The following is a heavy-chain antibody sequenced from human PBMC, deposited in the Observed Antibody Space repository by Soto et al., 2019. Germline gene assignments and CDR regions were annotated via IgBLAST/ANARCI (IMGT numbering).Heavy chain of an antibody. V-gene: IGHV4-61*01. CDR3: ARDFRELWLSQDDYEPTMITEDH. J-gene: IGHJ4*02. CDR2: IYYSGST. D-gene: IGHD5-18*01. CDR1: CGSVSSGSYY. Sequence: SETLSLTCTVSCGSVSSGSYYWSWIRQPPGKGLEWIGYIYYSGSTNYNPSLKSRVTISVDTSKNQFSLKLSSVTAADTAVYYCARDFRELWLSQDDYEPTMITEDHWGQGTLVTVSS.